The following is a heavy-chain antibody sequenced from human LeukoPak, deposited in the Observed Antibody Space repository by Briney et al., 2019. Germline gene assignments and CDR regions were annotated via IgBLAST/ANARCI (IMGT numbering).Heavy chain of an antibody. CDR3: ARATRLAVGDY. V-gene: IGHV1-2*02. CDR2: NNPNSGGT. CDR1: GYTFTGYY. J-gene: IGHJ4*02. D-gene: IGHD6-19*01. Sequence: GASVQVFCKASGYTFTGYYMHWVRPAPGQGLEWMGWNNPNSGGTNYAQKFQGRVTMTRDTSISTAYMELSRLRSDDTAVYYCARATRLAVGDYWGQGTLVTVSS.